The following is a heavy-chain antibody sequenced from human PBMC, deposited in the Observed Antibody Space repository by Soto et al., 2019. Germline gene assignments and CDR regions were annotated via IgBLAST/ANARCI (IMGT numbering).Heavy chain of an antibody. CDR2: ISSSSTNT. J-gene: IGHJ4*02. D-gene: IGHD1-7*01. V-gene: IGHV3-48*02. CDR3: ARGTKGGSPPL. CDR1: GFAFSNYS. Sequence: ESGGGLVQPGGSLRLSCAGSGFAFSNYSMNWVRQAPGKGLEWVSYISSSSTNTYYAASVRGRFTISRDNAKNSLYLRMNSLKDEDTAVYYCARGTKGGSPPLWGQGTLVTVSS.